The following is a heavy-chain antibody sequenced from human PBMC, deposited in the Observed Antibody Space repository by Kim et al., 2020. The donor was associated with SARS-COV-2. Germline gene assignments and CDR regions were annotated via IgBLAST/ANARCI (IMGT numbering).Heavy chain of an antibody. V-gene: IGHV1-24*01. CDR3: ATVGGVWFGELY. J-gene: IGHJ4*02. D-gene: IGHD3-10*01. Sequence: NYAQEFQGRVNMTEDTSTDTAYMELSSLRSEDTAVYYCATVGGVWFGELYWGQGTLVTVSS.